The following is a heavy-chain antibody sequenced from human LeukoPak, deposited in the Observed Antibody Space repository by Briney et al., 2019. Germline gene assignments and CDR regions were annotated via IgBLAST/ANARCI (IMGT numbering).Heavy chain of an antibody. CDR1: GFTFSSYW. CDR3: AKGSSYYYGSGSYYPY. V-gene: IGHV3-74*01. Sequence: GGSLRLSCAASGFTFSSYWMHWVRQAPGKGLVWVSRIDNYGSSPSYADSVKGRFTISRDNAKNTLYLQMNSLRAEDTAVYYCAKGSSYYYGSGSYYPYWGQGTLVTVSS. J-gene: IGHJ4*02. CDR2: IDNYGSSP. D-gene: IGHD3-10*01.